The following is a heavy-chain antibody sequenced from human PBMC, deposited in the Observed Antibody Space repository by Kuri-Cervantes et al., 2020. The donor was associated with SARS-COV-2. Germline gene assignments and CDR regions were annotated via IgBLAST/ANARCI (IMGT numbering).Heavy chain of an antibody. CDR2: ISGSGGST. CDR3: ARADSSSSRYFDY. V-gene: IGHV3-23*01. J-gene: IGHJ4*02. Sequence: LSLTCAASGFTFSSYAMSCVRQAPGKGLEWVSAISGSGGSTYYADSVKGRFTISRDNSKNTLYLQMNSLRAEDTAVYYCARADSSSSRYFDYWGQGTLVTVSS. D-gene: IGHD6-6*01. CDR1: GFTFSSYA.